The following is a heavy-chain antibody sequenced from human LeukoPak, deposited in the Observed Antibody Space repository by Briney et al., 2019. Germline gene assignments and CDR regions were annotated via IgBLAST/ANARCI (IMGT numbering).Heavy chain of an antibody. CDR2: INSDGSST. Sequence: GGSLRLSCAASGFTFSSYWMHWVRQTPGKGLVWVSRINSDGSSTSYADSVKGRFTISRDNGKNTLHLQMNSLRAEDTAVYYCARGSDAFDIWGQGTMVTVSS. V-gene: IGHV3-74*01. CDR1: GFTFSSYW. CDR3: ARGSDAFDI. J-gene: IGHJ3*02.